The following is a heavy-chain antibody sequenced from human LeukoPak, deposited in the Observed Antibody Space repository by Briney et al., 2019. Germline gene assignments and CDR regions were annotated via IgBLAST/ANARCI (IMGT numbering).Heavy chain of an antibody. CDR3: ARAELERRPDYFGY. V-gene: IGHV4-39*01. CDR2: NYYSGSS. D-gene: IGHD1-1*01. CDR1: GGSISSSSYY. Sequence: SETLSLTCTVSGGSISSSSYYWSCIRQPPGKGLEWVGSNYYSGSSYYHPSMSSLITISVDTSKNQVSMKLSSVTAADTAVYYCARAELERRPDYFGYWGQGTLVTVAS. J-gene: IGHJ4*02.